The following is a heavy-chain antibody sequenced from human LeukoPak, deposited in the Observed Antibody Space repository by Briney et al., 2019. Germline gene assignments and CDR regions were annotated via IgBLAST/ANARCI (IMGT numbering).Heavy chain of an antibody. CDR2: INPSRST. CDR1: GGSFSGYY. Sequence: PSETLSLTCAVYGGSFSGYYWNWIRQPPGKGLGWIGEINPSRSTNYSPSLKSRVTISVDTSKNQFSLRLNSVTAADTAVYYCARAYSIRPVRGYSYGDLGYWGQGTLVTVSS. CDR3: ARAYSIRPVRGYSYGDLGY. D-gene: IGHD5-18*01. J-gene: IGHJ4*02. V-gene: IGHV4-34*01.